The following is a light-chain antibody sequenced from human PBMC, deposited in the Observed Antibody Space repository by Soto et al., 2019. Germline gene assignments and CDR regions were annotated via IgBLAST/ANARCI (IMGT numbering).Light chain of an antibody. CDR3: QQYNNWPQT. V-gene: IGKV3-15*01. CDR1: QSVSSN. CDR2: GAS. Sequence: EIVMTQSPATLSVSPGERATLSCRASQSVSSNLAWYQQKPGQAPRLLIYGASTRATGIPARFSGSGSGTEFTHTISNLQSEDFAVYYCQQYNNWPQTFGQVTKMEIK. J-gene: IGKJ2*01.